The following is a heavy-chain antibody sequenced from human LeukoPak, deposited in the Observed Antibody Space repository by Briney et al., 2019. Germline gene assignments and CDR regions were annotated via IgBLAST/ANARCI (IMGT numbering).Heavy chain of an antibody. CDR2: IRYDGSNK. CDR1: GFTFSSYG. CDR3: ARTSWQQLASMDV. V-gene: IGHV3-30*02. J-gene: IGHJ6*04. D-gene: IGHD6-13*01. Sequence: GGSLRLSCAASGFTFSSYGMHWVHQAPGKGLEWVAFIRYDGSNKYYADSVKGRFTISRDNSKNTLYLQMNSLRAEDTAVYYCARTSWQQLASMDVWGKGTTVTISS.